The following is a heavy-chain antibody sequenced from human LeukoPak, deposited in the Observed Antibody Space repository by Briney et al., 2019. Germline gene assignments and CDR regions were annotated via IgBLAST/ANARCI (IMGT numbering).Heavy chain of an antibody. D-gene: IGHD5-12*01. CDR2: IYPGDSKT. Sequence: GESLKISCKASGYSFPSYWIAWVRQMPGKGLEWMGTIYPGDSKTRYSLSLQGQVTISADRSISTAYLQWSTLKASDTAMYYCARGGRFSAYGLDLWGRGTLVTVSP. CDR1: GYSFPSYW. V-gene: IGHV5-51*01. J-gene: IGHJ2*01. CDR3: ARGGRFSAYGLDL.